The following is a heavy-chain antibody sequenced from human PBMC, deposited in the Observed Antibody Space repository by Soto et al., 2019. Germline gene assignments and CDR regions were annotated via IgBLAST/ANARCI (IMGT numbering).Heavy chain of an antibody. Sequence: QVQLQQWGAGLLKPSETLSLTCAVYGGSFSGYYWSWIRQPPGKGLEWIGEINHSGSTNYNPSLKSRVTISVDTSKNQFSLKLSSVTXADTAVYYCARLGYCSRTSCPRWGKGTTVTVSS. J-gene: IGHJ6*04. CDR2: INHSGST. V-gene: IGHV4-34*01. CDR1: GGSFSGYY. D-gene: IGHD2-2*01. CDR3: ARLGYCSRTSCPR.